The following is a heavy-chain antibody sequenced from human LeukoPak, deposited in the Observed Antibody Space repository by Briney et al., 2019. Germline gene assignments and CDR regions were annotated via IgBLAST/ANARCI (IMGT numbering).Heavy chain of an antibody. D-gene: IGHD3-10*02. CDR2: INPNSGGT. CDR1: GYTFTSHG. V-gene: IGHV1-2*02. Sequence: ASVKVSCKASGYTFTSHGISWVRQAPGQGLEWMGWINPNSGGTNYAQKFQGRVTMTRDTSISTAYMELSRLRSDDTAVYYCARGTMWADYWGQGTLVTVSS. CDR3: ARGTMWADY. J-gene: IGHJ4*02.